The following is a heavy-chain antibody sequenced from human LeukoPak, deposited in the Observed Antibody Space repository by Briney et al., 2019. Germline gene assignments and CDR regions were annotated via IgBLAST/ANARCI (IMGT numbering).Heavy chain of an antibody. Sequence: GGSLRLSCTASGFTLGSHDMHWVRQIPGQGLEWVAAVSSGFHAFFADSVQGRFTVSREDARNSLYLQMNSLRAGDTAVYYCVRDARGYHHTYFDYWGQGTLVTVSS. J-gene: IGHJ4*02. CDR3: VRDARGYHHTYFDY. V-gene: IGHV3-13*01. CDR2: VSSGFHA. D-gene: IGHD5-18*01. CDR1: GFTLGSHD.